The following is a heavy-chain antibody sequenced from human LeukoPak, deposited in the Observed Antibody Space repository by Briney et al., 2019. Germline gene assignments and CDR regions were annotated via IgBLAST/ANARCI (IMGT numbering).Heavy chain of an antibody. J-gene: IGHJ6*02. D-gene: IGHD4-17*01. CDR2: IYYSGST. CDR1: GGSISSGDYY. V-gene: IGHV4-30-4*01. CDR3: ARDYGDYYGMDV. Sequence: SETLSLTCTVSGGSISSGDYYWSWIRQPPGKGLEWIGYIYYSGSTYYNPSLKSRVTISVDTSKNQFSLELSSVTAADTAVYYCARDYGDYYGMDVWGQGTTVTVSS.